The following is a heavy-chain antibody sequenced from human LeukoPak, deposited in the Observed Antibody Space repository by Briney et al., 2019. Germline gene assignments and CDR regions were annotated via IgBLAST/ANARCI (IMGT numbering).Heavy chain of an antibody. D-gene: IGHD6-19*01. CDR1: GFTFSSYA. V-gene: IGHV3-23*01. CDR3: AKASICEGQGVAGVTDY. J-gene: IGHJ4*02. Sequence: PGGSLRLSCAASGFTFSSYAMSWVRQAPGKGMEWVSAISGRGGSTYYADPVKGRFTISRDNSKNTLYLQMHSLRAEDTAVYYCAKASICEGQGVAGVTDYWGQRTLVTVSS. CDR2: ISGRGGST.